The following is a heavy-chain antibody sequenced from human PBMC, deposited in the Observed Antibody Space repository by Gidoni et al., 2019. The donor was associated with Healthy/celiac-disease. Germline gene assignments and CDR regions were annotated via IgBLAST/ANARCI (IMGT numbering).Heavy chain of an antibody. CDR3: ARHPKQWELHP. D-gene: IGHD1-26*01. V-gene: IGHV4-39*01. CDR2: IYYSGGT. J-gene: IGHJ5*02. Sequence: QQQLQESGPGLGKPSETRVPTCNVAGGSISSSSYYWGWLRQPPGKGLEWIGSIYYSGGTSYNPSLKGRVTISVDTSKNQFSLKLSSVTAADTAVYYCARHPKQWELHPWGQGTLVTVSS. CDR1: GGSISSSSYY.